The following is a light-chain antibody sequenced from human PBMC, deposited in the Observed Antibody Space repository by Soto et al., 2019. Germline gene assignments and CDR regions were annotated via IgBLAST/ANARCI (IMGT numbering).Light chain of an antibody. Sequence: ALAQPASVSGSPGQSITISCTGTSSDVGGYIYVSWYQQHPGKAPKLMIYDVTSRPSGVSYRFSGSKSGNTASLTISGLQAEDEADYYCSSYTTSSSYDFGTGTKVTV. CDR1: SSDVGGYIY. CDR3: SSYTTSSSYD. CDR2: DVT. V-gene: IGLV2-14*01. J-gene: IGLJ1*01.